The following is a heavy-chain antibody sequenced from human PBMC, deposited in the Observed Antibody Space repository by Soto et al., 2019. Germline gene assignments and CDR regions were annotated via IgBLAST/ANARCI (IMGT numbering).Heavy chain of an antibody. CDR3: ATSKRVYCYGSGLEGDYYYYGMDV. V-gene: IGHV3-23*01. D-gene: IGHD3-10*01. CDR1: GFTFSSYA. CDR2: ISGSGGST. J-gene: IGHJ6*02. Sequence: PGGSLRLSCAASGFTFSSYAMSWVRQAPGKGLEWVSAISGSGGSTYYADSVKGRFTISRDNSKNTLYLQMNSLGVDHTDVYYCATSKRVYCYGSGLEGDYYYYGMDVWGQGTTVTVSS.